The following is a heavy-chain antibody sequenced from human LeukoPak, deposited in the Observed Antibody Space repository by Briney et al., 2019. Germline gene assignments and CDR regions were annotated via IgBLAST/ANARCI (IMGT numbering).Heavy chain of an antibody. D-gene: IGHD6-19*01. CDR3: ARDPPVAVAGGMDV. J-gene: IGHJ6*02. CDR2: IWYDGSHK. Sequence: PGGSLRLSCAASGFTFSSYGMHWVRQAPGKGLEWVAVIWYDGSHKYHADSVKGRITVSRDNSKNTVYLQMNSLRAEDTAVYYCARDPPVAVAGGMDVWGQGTTVTVSS. V-gene: IGHV3-33*01. CDR1: GFTFSSYG.